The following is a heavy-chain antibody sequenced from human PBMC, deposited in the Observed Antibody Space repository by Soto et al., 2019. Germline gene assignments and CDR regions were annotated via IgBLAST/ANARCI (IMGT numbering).Heavy chain of an antibody. CDR2: ISSSSSYI. CDR1: GFTFSSYS. Sequence: GGSLRLSCAASGFTFSSYSMNWVRQAPGKGLEWVSSISSSSSYIYYADSVKGRFTISRDNAKNSLYLQMNSLRAEDTAVYYCARVVAVPDKYYYYGMDVWGQGTTVTVSS. CDR3: ARVVAVPDKYYYYGMDV. D-gene: IGHD6-19*01. J-gene: IGHJ6*02. V-gene: IGHV3-21*01.